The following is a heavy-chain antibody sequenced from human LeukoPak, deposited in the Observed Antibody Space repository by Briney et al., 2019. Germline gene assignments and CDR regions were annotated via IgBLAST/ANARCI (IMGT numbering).Heavy chain of an antibody. CDR1: GFTFSSIW. V-gene: IGHV3-7*02. D-gene: IGHD3-16*01. CDR3: AKNGGPHGMDV. J-gene: IGHJ6*02. CDR2: IKHDGSET. Sequence: PGGSLRLSCAASGFTFSSIWMSWVRQAPGKGLEWVANIKHDGSETNYVDSVKGRFSISRDNAKNSLHLQRNSLRVEDTAVYYCAKNGGPHGMDVWGLGTTVTVSS.